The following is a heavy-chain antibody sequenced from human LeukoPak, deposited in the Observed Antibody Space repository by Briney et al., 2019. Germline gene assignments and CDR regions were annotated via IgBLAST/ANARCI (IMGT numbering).Heavy chain of an antibody. CDR1: GFTFSSYG. CDR2: ISHDGSIK. D-gene: IGHD6-13*01. Sequence: GGSLRLSCAASGFTFSSYGLHWVRQAPGKGLEWVALISHDGSIKHYADSLKGRFTISRDNSKNTLYLQMNSLRAEDTAVYYCARGEPSWNYWGQGTLVTVSS. J-gene: IGHJ4*02. V-gene: IGHV3-30*03. CDR3: ARGEPSWNY.